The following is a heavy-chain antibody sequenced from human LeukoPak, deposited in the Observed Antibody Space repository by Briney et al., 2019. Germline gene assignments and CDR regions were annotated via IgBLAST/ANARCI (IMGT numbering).Heavy chain of an antibody. V-gene: IGHV4-4*02. J-gene: IGHJ4*02. CDR3: VRLVGGDIDY. Sequence: SETLSLTCAVSGGSISSRNWWTWVRQPPGKGLEWIGEIYHSGTTNYNPSLKSRVTISVDKSKNQFSLQLNSVTPEDTAVYYCVRLVGGDIDYWGQGTLVTVSS. D-gene: IGHD5-12*01. CDR1: GGSISSRNW. CDR2: IYHSGTT.